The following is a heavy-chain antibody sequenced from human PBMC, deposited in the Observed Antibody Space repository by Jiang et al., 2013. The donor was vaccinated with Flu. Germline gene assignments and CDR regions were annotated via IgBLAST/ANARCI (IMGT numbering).Heavy chain of an antibody. J-gene: IGHJ5*02. CDR3: ARGLAVGESPVTP. Sequence: GAEVKKPGASVKVSCKASGYTFTDYFIHWLRQAPGQGLEWMGWISPNSGGRNFAQKFQGRVTITRDTSISTAYMELSRLTSDDTAVYYCARGLAVGESPVTPWGPGNPCHRLL. CDR2: ISPNSGGR. V-gene: IGHV1-2*02. CDR1: GYTFTDYF. D-gene: IGHD3-10*01.